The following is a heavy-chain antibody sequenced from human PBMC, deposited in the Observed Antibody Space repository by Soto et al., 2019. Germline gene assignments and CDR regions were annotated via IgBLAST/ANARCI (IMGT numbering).Heavy chain of an antibody. Sequence: QVQLVESGGGVVQPGRSLRLSCAASGFTFSSYGMHWVRQAPGKGLEWVAVISYDGSNKYYADSVKGRFTISRDNSKNTLYRQMNSLRAEDTAVYYCAKSFGVRGVLYYYYYGMDVWGQGTTVTVSS. CDR2: ISYDGSNK. D-gene: IGHD3-10*01. V-gene: IGHV3-30*18. CDR3: AKSFGVRGVLYYYYYGMDV. CDR1: GFTFSSYG. J-gene: IGHJ6*02.